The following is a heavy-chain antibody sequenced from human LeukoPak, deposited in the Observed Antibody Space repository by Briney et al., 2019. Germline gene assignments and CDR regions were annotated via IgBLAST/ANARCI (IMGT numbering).Heavy chain of an antibody. CDR3: ARATDGDYVPY. CDR1: GFTFSSYS. CDR2: ISSSSSYI. V-gene: IGHV3-21*01. J-gene: IGHJ4*02. Sequence: TAGGSLRLSCAASGFTFSSYSMNWVRQAPGKGLEWVSSISSSSSYINYADSVKGRFTISRDNAKNSLYLQMNSLRAEDTAVYYCARATDGDYVPYWGQGTLVTVSS. D-gene: IGHD4-17*01.